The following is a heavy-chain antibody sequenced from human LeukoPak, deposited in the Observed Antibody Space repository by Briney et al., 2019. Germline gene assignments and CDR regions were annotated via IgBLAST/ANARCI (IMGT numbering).Heavy chain of an antibody. CDR1: GYTFTSYG. J-gene: IGHJ6*03. V-gene: IGHV1-18*01. CDR3: ARVRGVVDYYYYYMDV. D-gene: IGHD2-15*01. CDR2: ISAYNGNT. Sequence: ASVKVSCKASGYTFTSYGIGWVRQAPGQGLEWMGWISAYNGNTNYAQKLQGRVTMTTDTSTSTAYMELRSLRSDDTAVYYCARVRGVVDYYYYYMDVWGKGTTVTVSS.